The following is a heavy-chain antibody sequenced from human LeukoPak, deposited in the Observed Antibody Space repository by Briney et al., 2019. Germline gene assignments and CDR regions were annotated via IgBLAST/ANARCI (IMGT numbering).Heavy chain of an antibody. CDR1: GGSISSYY. D-gene: IGHD3-22*01. CDR3: ARSFALDYYDSSGYSYYFDY. J-gene: IGHJ4*02. Sequence: PSETLSLTCTVSGGSISSYYWSWIRQRPGKGLEWIGYIYYSGSTNYNPSLKSRVTISVDTSKNQFSLKLSSVTAADTAVYYCARSFALDYYDSSGYSYYFDYWGQGTLVTVSS. V-gene: IGHV4-59*01. CDR2: IYYSGST.